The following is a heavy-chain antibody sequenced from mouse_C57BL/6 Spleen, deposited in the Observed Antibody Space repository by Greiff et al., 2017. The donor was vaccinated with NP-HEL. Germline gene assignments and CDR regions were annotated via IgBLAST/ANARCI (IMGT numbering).Heavy chain of an antibody. CDR2: IYPRSGNT. J-gene: IGHJ1*03. CDR3: AKKAVTTAGSSHYWYFDV. CDR1: GYTFTSYG. D-gene: IGHD1-1*01. V-gene: IGHV1-81*01. Sequence: LQESGAELARPGASVKLSCKASGYTFTSYGISWVKQRTGQGLEWIGEIYPRSGNTYYNEKFKGKATLTADKSSSTAYMELRSLTSEDSAVYFCAKKAVTTAGSSHYWYFDVWGTGTTVTVSS.